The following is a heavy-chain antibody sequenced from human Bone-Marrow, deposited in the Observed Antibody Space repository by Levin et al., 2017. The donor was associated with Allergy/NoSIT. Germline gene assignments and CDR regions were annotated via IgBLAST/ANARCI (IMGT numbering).Heavy chain of an antibody. CDR1: GFNFGDHA. Sequence: PGGSLRLSCAASGFNFGDHAMHWVRQGPGKGLQWVSGISWNGAIIGYADSLKGRFTISRDNAKNSLYLEIYSLRPEDTAFYYCGKDVSHYDTSGYIAYWGQGALVTVSS. CDR2: ISWNGAII. D-gene: IGHD3-22*01. J-gene: IGHJ4*02. CDR3: GKDVSHYDTSGYIAY. V-gene: IGHV3-9*01.